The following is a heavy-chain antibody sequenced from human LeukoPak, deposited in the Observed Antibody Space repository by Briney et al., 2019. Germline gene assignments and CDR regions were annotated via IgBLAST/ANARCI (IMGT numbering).Heavy chain of an antibody. CDR1: GGSISSSSYY. J-gene: IGHJ5*02. D-gene: IGHD3-10*01. Sequence: SETLSLTCTVSGGSISSSSYYWGWIRQPPGKGLEWIGSIFYSGNTYYNPSLKSRVTISVDTSKNQFSLKLSSVAAADTAVYYCARDRGTYYYGSGNWFDPWGQGTLVTVSS. CDR2: IFYSGNT. CDR3: ARDRGTYYYGSGNWFDP. V-gene: IGHV4-39*07.